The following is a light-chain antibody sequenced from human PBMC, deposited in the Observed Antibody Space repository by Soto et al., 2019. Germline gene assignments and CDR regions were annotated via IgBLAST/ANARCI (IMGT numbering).Light chain of an antibody. V-gene: IGKV3-11*01. CDR2: DAS. CDR3: HQRSNWPLT. Sequence: EFVLTQSPGTLSLSPGERATLSCRASQTVRNNYLAWYQQKPGQAPRLLIHDASNRATGIPARFSGSGSGTDFTLTISSLEPEDFAVYYCHQRSNWPLTFGGGTKVDIK. J-gene: IGKJ4*01. CDR1: QTVRNNY.